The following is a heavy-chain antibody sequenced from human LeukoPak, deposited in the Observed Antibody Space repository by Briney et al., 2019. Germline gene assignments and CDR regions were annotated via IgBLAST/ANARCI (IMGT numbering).Heavy chain of an antibody. Sequence: ASVKVSCKVSGYTLTELSMHWVRQAPGKGLEWMGGFDPEDGETIYAQKFQGRVTMTEDTSTDTAYMELSSLRSEDTAVYYCATGYYGSGSYYNTYYYMDVWGKGTTVTISS. CDR3: ATGYYGSGSYYNTYYYMDV. CDR1: GYTLTELS. CDR2: FDPEDGET. V-gene: IGHV1-24*01. D-gene: IGHD3-10*01. J-gene: IGHJ6*03.